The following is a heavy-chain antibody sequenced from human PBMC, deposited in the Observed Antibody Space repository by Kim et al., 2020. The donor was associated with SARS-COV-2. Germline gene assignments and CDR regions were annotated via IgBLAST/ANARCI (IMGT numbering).Heavy chain of an antibody. V-gene: IGHV1-18*01. CDR2: ISTYNGDT. Sequence: ASVKVSCKTSGYTFTTYGISWVRQAPGQGLEWMGWISTYNGDTNYARKLRGRVTMTTDTSTSTVYMELRSLTSDDTAVYYCARRFGGNPEDFDYWGQGTLVTVSS. CDR1: GYTFTTYG. D-gene: IGHD2-15*01. CDR3: ARRFGGNPEDFDY. J-gene: IGHJ4*02.